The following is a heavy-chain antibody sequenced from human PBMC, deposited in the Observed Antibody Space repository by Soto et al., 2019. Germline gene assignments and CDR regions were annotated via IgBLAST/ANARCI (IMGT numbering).Heavy chain of an antibody. CDR2: INPSGGST. Sequence: QVQLVQSGAEVKKPGASVKVSCKASGYTFTSYYMHWVRQAPGQGLEWMGIINPSGGSTSYAQKFQGRVTMTRDTSTSTVYMELSSLRSEDTAVYYCARVEVAGTAYSSGWYNYWGQGTLVTVSS. J-gene: IGHJ4*02. D-gene: IGHD6-19*01. CDR3: ARVEVAGTAYSSGWYNY. CDR1: GYTFTSYY. V-gene: IGHV1-46*01.